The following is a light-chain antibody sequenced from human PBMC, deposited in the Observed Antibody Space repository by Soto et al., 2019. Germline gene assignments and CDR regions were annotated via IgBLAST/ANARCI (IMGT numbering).Light chain of an antibody. CDR1: QSVNSN. J-gene: IGKJ2*01. V-gene: IGKV3-15*01. CDR2: GAS. Sequence: EIVMTQSPATLSVSPGERATLSCRASQSVNSNLAWYQQNPGQAPRLLIYGASARATGVPARFSGSGSGTDFTLTITLQHSEYCAFYYCQYNNGWVKTFGQGTKLEIK. CDR3: QYNNGWVKT.